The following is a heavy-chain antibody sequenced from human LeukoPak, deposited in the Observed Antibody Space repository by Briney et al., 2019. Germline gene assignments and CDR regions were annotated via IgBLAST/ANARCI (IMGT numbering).Heavy chain of an antibody. J-gene: IGHJ4*02. V-gene: IGHV3-7*01. CDR1: TFTLNNYW. CDR2: IKQHGSEK. Sequence: GGSLRLSCTASTFTLNNYWVSWVRQAPGKGLEWVANIKQHGSEKYYVDSVKGRFTISRDNAKNSLYLQMNSLRAEDTAVYYCAREYIGSDYFDYWGQGTLVTVSS. CDR3: AREYIGSDYFDY. D-gene: IGHD5-12*01.